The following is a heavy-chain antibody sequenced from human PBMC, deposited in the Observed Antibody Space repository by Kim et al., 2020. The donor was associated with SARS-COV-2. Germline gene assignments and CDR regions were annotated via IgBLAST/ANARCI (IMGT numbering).Heavy chain of an antibody. CDR3: AREGDSSSWYFDL. D-gene: IGHD6-13*01. Sequence: YADSVKGRFTISRDNSKNTLYLQMNSLRAEDTAVYYCAREGDSSSWYFDLWGRGTLVTVSS. V-gene: IGHV3-33*01. J-gene: IGHJ2*01.